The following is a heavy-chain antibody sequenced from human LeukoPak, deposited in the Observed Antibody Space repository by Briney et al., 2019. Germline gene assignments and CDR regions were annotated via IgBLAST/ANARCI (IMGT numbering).Heavy chain of an antibody. CDR3: AKDSLWHYDSSGYYPEYFQH. CDR2: ISGSGGST. V-gene: IGHV3-23*01. D-gene: IGHD3-22*01. Sequence: GGSLRLSCAASGFTFSSYAMSWVRQAPGKGLEWVSAISGSGGSTYYADSVKGRFTISRDNSKNTLYLQMNSLRAEDTAVYYCAKDSLWHYDSSGYYPEYFQHWGQGTLVTVSS. J-gene: IGHJ1*01. CDR1: GFTFSSYA.